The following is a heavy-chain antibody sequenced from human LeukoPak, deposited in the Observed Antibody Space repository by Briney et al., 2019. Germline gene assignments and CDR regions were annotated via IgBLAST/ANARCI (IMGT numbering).Heavy chain of an antibody. J-gene: IGHJ6*03. CDR2: FGGGGDKT. CDR3: AKFEGALLGNYYMDV. V-gene: IGHV3-23*01. CDR1: GFPFSDFA. Sequence: GGSLRLSCAVTGFPFSDFAMNWVRQAPGKGLEWVSPFGGGGDKTSFADSVKGRFTISRDNSKNTLFLQMVSLRAEDTAVYYCAKFEGALLGNYYMDVWGKGTTVTVSS.